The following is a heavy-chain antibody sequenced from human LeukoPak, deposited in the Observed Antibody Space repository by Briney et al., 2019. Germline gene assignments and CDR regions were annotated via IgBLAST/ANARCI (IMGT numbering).Heavy chain of an antibody. Sequence: GGSLRLSCAASGFTFSSYGMSWVRQAPGKGLEWVSTISATGDSTYYADSVKGRFTISRDNSKNTLYLQMNSLRAEDTTVYYCAKDRVSDGILWWSTWGQGTLVTVSS. D-gene: IGHD2-21*01. J-gene: IGHJ5*02. V-gene: IGHV3-23*01. CDR2: ISATGDST. CDR3: AKDRVSDGILWWST. CDR1: GFTFSSYG.